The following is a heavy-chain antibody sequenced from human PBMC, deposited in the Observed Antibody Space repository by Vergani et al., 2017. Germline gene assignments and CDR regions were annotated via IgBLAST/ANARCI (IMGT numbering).Heavy chain of an antibody. CDR3: ARGPVTAGYYYYYGMDV. J-gene: IGHJ6*02. CDR1: GFTFSDYY. V-gene: IGHV3-11*06. Sequence: QVQLVESGGGLVKPGGSLRLSCAASGFTFSDYYMSWIRQAPGKGLEWVSSISSSSSYIYYADSVKGRFTISRDNAKNSLYLQMNSLRAEDTAVYYCARGPVTAGYYYYYGMDVWGQGTTVTVSS. D-gene: IGHD2-21*02. CDR2: ISSSSSYI.